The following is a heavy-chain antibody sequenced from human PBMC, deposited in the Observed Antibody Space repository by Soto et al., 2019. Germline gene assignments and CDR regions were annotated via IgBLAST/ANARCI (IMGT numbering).Heavy chain of an antibody. CDR2: IYYSGST. CDR1: GGSISSYY. Sequence: SETLSLTCTVSGGSISSYYWSWIRQPPGKGLEWIGYIYYSGSTNYNPSLKSRVTISVDTSKNQFSLKLSSVTAADTAVYYCARGVRVVIISYYYYYMDVWGKGTTVTVSS. V-gene: IGHV4-59*01. D-gene: IGHD3-3*01. J-gene: IGHJ6*03. CDR3: ARGVRVVIISYYYYYMDV.